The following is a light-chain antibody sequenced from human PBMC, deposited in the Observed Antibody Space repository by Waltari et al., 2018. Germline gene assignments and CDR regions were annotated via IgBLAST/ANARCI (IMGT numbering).Light chain of an antibody. CDR3: QLWDPKSDDPV. J-gene: IGLJ3*02. CDR2: GDK. Sequence: SYVLTQPPSVSVAPGQTAKITCDEENIKRQSVQWYQLKPGQAPILIVFGDKNRPSGIPARFSGSNSGDTATLTITSVEAGDEADYYCQLWDPKSDDPVFGGGTKLTVL. CDR1: NIKRQS. V-gene: IGLV3-21*02.